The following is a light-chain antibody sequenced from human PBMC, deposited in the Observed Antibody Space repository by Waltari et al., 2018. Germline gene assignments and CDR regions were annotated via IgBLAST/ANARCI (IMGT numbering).Light chain of an antibody. CDR3: AAWDDSLSGWV. V-gene: IGLV1-47*01. J-gene: IGLJ2*01. Sequence: QSVLTQPPSASGTPGPSGTISCSGRSPNLGTHSVTWSQHPPDTAPNLLLYRNTPRPSGVPDRFSGSKSGTSASLAISGLRSEDEADYYCAAWDDSLSGWVFGGGTKLTVL. CDR2: RNT. CDR1: SPNLGTHS.